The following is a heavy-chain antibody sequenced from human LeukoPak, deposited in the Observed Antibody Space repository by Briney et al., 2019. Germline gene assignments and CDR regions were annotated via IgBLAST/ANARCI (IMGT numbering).Heavy chain of an antibody. CDR2: INWNGGNT. J-gene: IGHJ4*02. CDR3: GRDLSGWYGPDY. V-gene: IGHV3-20*04. CDR1: GFTFDDYG. D-gene: IGHD6-19*01. Sequence: GGSLRLSCVASGFTFDDYGMSWVRQAPGKGLEWVSGINWNGGNTGYADSVKGRFTISRDNARNSLYLQMDSLRAEDTALYYCGRDLSGWYGPDYWGQGTLVTVSS.